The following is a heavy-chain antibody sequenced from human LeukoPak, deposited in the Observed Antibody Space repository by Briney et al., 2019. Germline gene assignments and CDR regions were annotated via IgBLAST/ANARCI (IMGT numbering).Heavy chain of an antibody. CDR3: ARQTGSGLFTLP. J-gene: IGHJ4*02. V-gene: IGHV4-39*01. CDR1: GVSISSSNSY. CDR2: IYYTGDT. D-gene: IGHD3/OR15-3a*01. Sequence: PSETLSLTCTVSGVSISSSNSYWGWIRQPPGKGLEWIGSIYYTGDTYYNASLKSRVTISIDTSKNQISLRLPSVTATDTAMYYCARQTGSGLFTLPGGQGTLVTVSS.